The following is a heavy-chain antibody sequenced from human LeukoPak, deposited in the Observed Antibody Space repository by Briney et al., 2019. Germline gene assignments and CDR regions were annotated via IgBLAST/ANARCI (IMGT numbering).Heavy chain of an antibody. CDR3: ARDYWWNYDY. V-gene: IGHV3-30-3*01. D-gene: IGHD1-7*01. J-gene: IGHJ4*02. CDR1: GFTFSDYA. CDR2: ISKDGSDK. Sequence: GGSLRLSCAASGFTFSDYAMHWVRQAPGKGLEWVAVISKDGSDKYYPGSVRGRFTISRDNSKNTIYLQMDSLRAEDKAIYYCARDYWWNYDYWGQGTLVTVSS.